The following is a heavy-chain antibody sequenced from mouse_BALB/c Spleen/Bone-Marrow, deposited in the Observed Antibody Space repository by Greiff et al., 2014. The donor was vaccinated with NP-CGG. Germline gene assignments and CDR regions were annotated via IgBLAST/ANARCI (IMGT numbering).Heavy chain of an antibody. CDR3: TRSYWYDVAWFAY. V-gene: IGHV1-4*01. Sequence: QVQLQQSGAELARPGASVKMSYKAPGYTFTSYTMHWVKQRPGQGLEWIGYINPSSGYTNYNQKFKDKATLTADKSSSTAYMQLSSLTSEDSAVYYCTRSYWYDVAWFAYWGQGTMVTVSA. D-gene: IGHD2-14*01. CDR1: GYTFTSYT. J-gene: IGHJ3*01. CDR2: INPSSGYT.